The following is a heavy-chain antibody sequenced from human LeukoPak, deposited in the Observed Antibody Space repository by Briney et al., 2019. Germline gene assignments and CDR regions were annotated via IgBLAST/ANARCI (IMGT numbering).Heavy chain of an antibody. Sequence: PGGSLRLSCAASGFTFSSYSMNWVRQAPGKGLQWVSSITRSSSYIYYADSVKGRFTTSRDNAKNSLYLQMNSLRAEDTAVYYCARHVVAVGFDYWGQGTLVTVSS. D-gene: IGHD3-22*01. J-gene: IGHJ4*02. V-gene: IGHV3-21*01. CDR2: ITRSSSYI. CDR3: ARHVVAVGFDY. CDR1: GFTFSSYS.